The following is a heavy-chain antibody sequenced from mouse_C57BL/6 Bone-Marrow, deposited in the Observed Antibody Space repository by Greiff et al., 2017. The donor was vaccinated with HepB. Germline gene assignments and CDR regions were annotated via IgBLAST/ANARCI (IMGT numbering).Heavy chain of an antibody. Sequence: EVKLMESGGDLVKPGGSLKLSCAASGFTFSSYGMSWVRQTPDKRLEWVATISSGGSYTYYPDSVKGRFTISRDNAKNTLYLQMSSLKSEDTAMYYCARRPWDGYAMDYWGQGTSVTASS. CDR3: ARRPWDGYAMDY. V-gene: IGHV5-6*02. J-gene: IGHJ4*01. D-gene: IGHD4-1*01. CDR2: ISSGGSYT. CDR1: GFTFSSYG.